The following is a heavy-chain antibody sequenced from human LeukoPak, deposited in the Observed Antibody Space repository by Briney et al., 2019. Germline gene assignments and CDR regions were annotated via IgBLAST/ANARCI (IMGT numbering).Heavy chain of an antibody. V-gene: IGHV4-4*02. CDR2: ISLSGVT. CDR1: GGSISSTNW. D-gene: IGHD1-26*01. Sequence: PSDTLSLTCGVAGGSISSTNWWSRVRQPPGQGLEWIGEISLSGVTNYNPSLKSRVTMSLDRSKNHLSLTLTSVTAADTAVYYCSRESGAFSPFGYWGQGTLVTVSS. J-gene: IGHJ4*02. CDR3: SRESGAFSPFGY.